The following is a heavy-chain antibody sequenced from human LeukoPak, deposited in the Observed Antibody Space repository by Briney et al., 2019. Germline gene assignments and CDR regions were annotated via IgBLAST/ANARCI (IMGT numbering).Heavy chain of an antibody. D-gene: IGHD5-18*01. CDR3: ARTTEGGYTYNYFYYYYMDV. J-gene: IGHJ6*03. CDR2: IYSSGST. CDR1: GDSISTYY. Sequence: SETLSLTCTVSGDSISTYYWSWIRQPARKGLEWIGRIYSSGSTNYNPSLKSRVTMSVDTSKNQFSLKLSSVTAADTAVYYCARTTEGGYTYNYFYYYYMDVWGKGTTVTISS. V-gene: IGHV4-4*07.